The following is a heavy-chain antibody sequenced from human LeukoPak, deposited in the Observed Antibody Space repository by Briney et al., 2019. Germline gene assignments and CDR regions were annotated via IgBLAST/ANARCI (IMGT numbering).Heavy chain of an antibody. V-gene: IGHV3-30-3*01. J-gene: IGHJ4*02. D-gene: IGHD5-24*01. CDR2: ISYDGSNK. CDR3: AKDGARDGYNYPDY. CDR1: GFTFSSYA. Sequence: SGRSLRLSCAASGFTFSSYAMHWVRQAPGKGLEWVAVISYDGSNKYYADSVKGRFTISRDKSKNTLYLQMNSLRAEDTAVYYCAKDGARDGYNYPDYWGQGTLVTVSS.